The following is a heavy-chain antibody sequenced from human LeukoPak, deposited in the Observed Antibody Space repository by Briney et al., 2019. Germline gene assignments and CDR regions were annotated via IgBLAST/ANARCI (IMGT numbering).Heavy chain of an antibody. Sequence: GGSLRLSCAASGFTFSDSYMDWVRQAPGKGLEWVGRSRNKPNSYNTEYAASVKDRFTILRDDSRNSLYLQMNSLKTEDTAVYYCTSGPYNSLDYWGQGTLVTVSS. CDR1: GFTFSDSY. V-gene: IGHV3-72*01. J-gene: IGHJ4*02. CDR2: SRNKPNSYNT. D-gene: IGHD1-14*01. CDR3: TSGPYNSLDY.